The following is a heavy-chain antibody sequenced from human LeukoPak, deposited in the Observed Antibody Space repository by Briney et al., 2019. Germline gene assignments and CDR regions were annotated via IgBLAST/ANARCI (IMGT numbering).Heavy chain of an antibody. D-gene: IGHD3-22*01. CDR1: GFTFSSYW. J-gene: IGHJ4*02. Sequence: GGSLRLSCAASGFTFSSYWMSWVRQAPGKGLEWVSAISGSGGSTYYADSVKGRFTISRDNSKNTLYLQMNSLRAEDTAVYYCAKGNTMIVVVSDYWGQGTLVTVSS. V-gene: IGHV3-23*01. CDR2: ISGSGGST. CDR3: AKGNTMIVVVSDY.